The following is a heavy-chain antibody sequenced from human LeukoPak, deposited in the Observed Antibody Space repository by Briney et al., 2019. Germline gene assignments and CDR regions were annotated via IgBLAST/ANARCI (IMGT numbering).Heavy chain of an antibody. J-gene: IGHJ5*02. Sequence: GESLKISCKGSGYSFTTYWIAWVRQMPGKGLEWLGIIYPGDSDTRYSPSFQVQVTISGDKSISTAYLQWSSLKASDTAIYYCARQSGSTAWFDPWGQGTLVTVSS. CDR3: ARQSGSTAWFDP. CDR2: IYPGDSDT. V-gene: IGHV5-51*01. CDR1: GYSFTTYW. D-gene: IGHD5-12*01.